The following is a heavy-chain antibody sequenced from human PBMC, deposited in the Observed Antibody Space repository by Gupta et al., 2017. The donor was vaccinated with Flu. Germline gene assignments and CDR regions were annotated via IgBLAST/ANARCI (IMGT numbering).Heavy chain of an antibody. CDR3: ARVRTYGDYNYFDY. CDR1: GFTFSSYG. Sequence: QVQLVESGGGVVQPGRSLRLSCAASGFTFSSYGMHWFRQAPGKGLEWVAVIWYDGSNKYYADSVKGRFTISRDNSKNTLYLQMNSLRAEDTAVYYCARVRTYGDYNYFDYWGQGTLVTVSS. J-gene: IGHJ4*02. D-gene: IGHD4-17*01. V-gene: IGHV3-33*01. CDR2: IWYDGSNK.